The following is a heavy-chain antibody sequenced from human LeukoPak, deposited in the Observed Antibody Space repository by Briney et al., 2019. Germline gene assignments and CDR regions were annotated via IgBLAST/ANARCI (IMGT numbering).Heavy chain of an antibody. CDR1: GGSISSGGYY. Sequence: SETLSLTCTVSGGSISSGGYYWSWIRQHPGQGLEWIGYIYYSGSTNYNPALKSRVTISADTSKNQFSLNLRSVTAADTAVYSCARDVSLGYYDSSGHIPQIYFDYWGQGTLVTVSS. V-gene: IGHV4-31*03. D-gene: IGHD3-22*01. CDR2: IYYSGST. CDR3: ARDVSLGYYDSSGHIPQIYFDY. J-gene: IGHJ4*02.